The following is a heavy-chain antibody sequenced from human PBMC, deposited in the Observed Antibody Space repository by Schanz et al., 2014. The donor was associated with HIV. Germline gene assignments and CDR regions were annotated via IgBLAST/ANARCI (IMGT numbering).Heavy chain of an antibody. J-gene: IGHJ6*02. V-gene: IGHV3-30*18. D-gene: IGHD4-17*01. CDR3: AKGARAHKVTTGVDV. CDR1: GFTFSSYG. CDR2: ISFDGGEK. Sequence: VQLVESGGGVVQPGRSLRLSCAASGFTFSSYGMHWVRQAPGKGLEWVAVISFDGGEKHYADSAKGRFTISRDNSKNTLYLQMNSLRAEDTAVYYCAKGARAHKVTTGVDVWGPGTTVTVSS.